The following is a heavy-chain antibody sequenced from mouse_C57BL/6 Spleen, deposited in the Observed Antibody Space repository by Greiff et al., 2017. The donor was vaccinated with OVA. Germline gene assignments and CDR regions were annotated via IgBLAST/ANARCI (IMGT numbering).Heavy chain of an antibody. CDR2: IYPGDGDT. CDR3: ARYGSSYYYAMDH. V-gene: IGHV1-82*01. CDR1: GYAFSSSW. Sequence: VQLQQSGPELVKPGASVKISCKASGYAFSSSWMNWVKQRPGKGLEWIGRIYPGDGDTNYNGKFKGKATLTADKSSSTAYMQLSSLTSEDSAVYFCARYGSSYYYAMDHWGQGTSVTVSS. D-gene: IGHD1-1*01. J-gene: IGHJ4*01.